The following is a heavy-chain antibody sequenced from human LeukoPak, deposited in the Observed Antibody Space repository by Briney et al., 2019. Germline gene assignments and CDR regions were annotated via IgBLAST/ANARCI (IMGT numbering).Heavy chain of an antibody. Sequence: GGSLRLSCAASGFTFSNYAVHWVRQAPGKGLKWVAVIRYDGSDEYYADAVKGRFTISRDSSKNTLYLQMNSLRVEDTAVYYCAREKQQVILSDAFDIWGQGTMVTVSS. CDR2: IRYDGSDE. D-gene: IGHD6-13*01. J-gene: IGHJ3*02. CDR3: AREKQQVILSDAFDI. CDR1: GFTFSNYA. V-gene: IGHV3-30*04.